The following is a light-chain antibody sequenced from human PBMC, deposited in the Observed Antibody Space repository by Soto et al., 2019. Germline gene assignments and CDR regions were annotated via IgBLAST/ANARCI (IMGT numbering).Light chain of an antibody. CDR3: QQYNSYSL. CDR1: QSISSW. Sequence: DIQMTQSPSTLSSSVGDRVTITSRASQSISSWLAWYQQKPGKAPKLLIYDASSLESGVPSRFSGSGSGTEFTLTISSLQPDDFATYYCQQYNSYSLFGGGTKVDIK. CDR2: DAS. V-gene: IGKV1-5*01. J-gene: IGKJ4*01.